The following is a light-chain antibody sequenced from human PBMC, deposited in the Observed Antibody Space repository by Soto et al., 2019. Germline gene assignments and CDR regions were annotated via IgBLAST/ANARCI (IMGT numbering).Light chain of an antibody. CDR1: PRISSN. CDR2: GAS. V-gene: IGKV3D-15*01. Sequence: EIVMTQSPDTLSVSPGERATLSCMASPRISSNLAWYQQKPGQAPRLLIYGASTRATGVPARFSGSGSETDFTLTISNLQSEDCAVYYCQHYNNWPPYTFGQGTKVEIK. CDR3: QHYNNWPPYT. J-gene: IGKJ2*01.